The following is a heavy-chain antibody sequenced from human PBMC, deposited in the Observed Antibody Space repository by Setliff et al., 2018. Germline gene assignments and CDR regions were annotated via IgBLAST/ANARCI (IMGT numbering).Heavy chain of an antibody. D-gene: IGHD2-15*01. J-gene: IGHJ3*01. CDR1: GYIFSSYG. V-gene: IGHV1-18*01. Sequence: GASVKVSCKASGYIFSSYGISWVRQAPGQGLQWMGWISSYNTDITNYAERFQGRITMTTDTSTSAAYMELRGLRSDDTAIYYCAISTLSTCSGGSCPNVFDVWGPGTLVTVSS. CDR2: ISSYNTDIT. CDR3: AISTLSTCSGGSCPNVFDV.